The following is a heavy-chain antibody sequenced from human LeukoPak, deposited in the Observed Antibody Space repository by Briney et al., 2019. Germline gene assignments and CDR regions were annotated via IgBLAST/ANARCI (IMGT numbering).Heavy chain of an antibody. V-gene: IGHV3-11*04. Sequence: GGSLRLSCAAPGFTFSDYYMSWIRQAPGKGLEWVSYISSSGSTICYADSVKGRFTISRDNAKNSLYLQMNSLRAEDTAVYYCARGRNVEMATTSPLGYWGQGTLVTVSS. J-gene: IGHJ4*02. CDR2: ISSSGSTI. D-gene: IGHD5-24*01. CDR3: ARGRNVEMATTSPLGY. CDR1: GFTFSDYY.